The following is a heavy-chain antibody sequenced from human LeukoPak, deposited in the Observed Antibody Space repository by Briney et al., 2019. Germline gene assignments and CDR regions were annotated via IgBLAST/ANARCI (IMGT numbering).Heavy chain of an antibody. V-gene: IGHV3-20*04. Sequence: PGGSLRLSCAASGFTFDDYGMSWVRQAPGKGLGWVSGINWNGGSTGYADSVKGRFTISRDNAKNSLYPQMNSLRAEDTALYYCARCLGGYERAMDVWGKGTTVTVSS. CDR1: GFTFDDYG. CDR2: INWNGGST. J-gene: IGHJ6*04. CDR3: ARCLGGYERAMDV. D-gene: IGHD5-12*01.